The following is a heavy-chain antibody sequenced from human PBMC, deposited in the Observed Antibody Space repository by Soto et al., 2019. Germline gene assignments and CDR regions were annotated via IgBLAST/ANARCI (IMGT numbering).Heavy chain of an antibody. CDR1: GYTFSSYY. J-gene: IGHJ6*02. Sequence: QVQLVQSGAEVKKPGASVKVSCKASGYTFSSYYMHWVRQAPGQGLEWMGIINPSGGSTSYLQKSQGRVTMASDTSTSTVYMELSSLRSEDTAVYYCARDERQYQVLSGAYYYYGMDVWGQGTTVTVSS. CDR3: ARDERQYQVLSGAYYYYGMDV. D-gene: IGHD2-2*01. V-gene: IGHV1-46*01. CDR2: INPSGGST.